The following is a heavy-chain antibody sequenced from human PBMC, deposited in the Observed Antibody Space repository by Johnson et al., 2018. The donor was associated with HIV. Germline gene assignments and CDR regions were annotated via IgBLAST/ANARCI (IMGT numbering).Heavy chain of an antibody. CDR2: ISYDGSNK. J-gene: IGHJ3*02. Sequence: QMQLVESGGGVVQPGRSLRLSCAASGFTFSSYAMHWVRQAPGKGLEWVAVISYDGSNKYYADSVKGRFTISRDNSKNTLYLQMNSLRAEDTAVYYCARDLQGRDAFDIWGQGTMVIVSS. CDR1: GFTFSSYA. V-gene: IGHV3-30-3*01. CDR3: ARDLQGRDAFDI.